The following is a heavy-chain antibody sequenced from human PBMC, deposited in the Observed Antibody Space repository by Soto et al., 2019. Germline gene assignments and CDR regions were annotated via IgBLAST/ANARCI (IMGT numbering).Heavy chain of an antibody. CDR2: ISGTGNSA. J-gene: IGHJ3*02. D-gene: IGHD3-10*01. CDR1: GFTFSSHA. CDR3: AKGGGTLVRGVVRPAGFDI. Sequence: EVQLLESGGDLIQPGGSLRLSCVTSGFTFSSHAMSWVRQSPGKGLEWVALISGTGNSAYYADSVKGRLTISRDNSKNSLYLGRNKRRVEDTAVNYCAKGGGTLVRGVVRPAGFDIWGQGTLVTVSS. V-gene: IGHV3-23*01.